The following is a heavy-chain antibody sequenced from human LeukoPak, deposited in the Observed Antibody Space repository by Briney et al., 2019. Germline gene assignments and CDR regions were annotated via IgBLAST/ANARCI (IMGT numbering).Heavy chain of an antibody. CDR1: GGSISSYY. D-gene: IGHD1-1*01. J-gene: IGHJ4*02. V-gene: IGHV4-59*01. CDR2: LYNSGTT. CDR3: ARRGVKTTRFDY. Sequence: SETLSLTCTVSGGSISSYYWSWIRQPPGKGLEWIGYLYNSGTTNYNPSHKSRVSISGDTSKNQFSLKLNSVTAADTAVYYCARRGVKTTRFDYWGQGILVTVSS.